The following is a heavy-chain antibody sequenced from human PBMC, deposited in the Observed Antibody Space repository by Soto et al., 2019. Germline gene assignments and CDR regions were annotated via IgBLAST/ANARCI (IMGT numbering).Heavy chain of an antibody. CDR2: ISYDGSNK. Sequence: VGSLRLSCAASGFTFSSYGMHWVRQAPGKGLEWVAVISYDGSNKYYADSVKGRFTISRDNSKNTLYLQMNSLRAEDTAVYYCAKDYYDSSGPIPSYFDYWGQGTLVTVSS. CDR1: GFTFSSYG. V-gene: IGHV3-30*18. D-gene: IGHD3-22*01. J-gene: IGHJ4*02. CDR3: AKDYYDSSGPIPSYFDY.